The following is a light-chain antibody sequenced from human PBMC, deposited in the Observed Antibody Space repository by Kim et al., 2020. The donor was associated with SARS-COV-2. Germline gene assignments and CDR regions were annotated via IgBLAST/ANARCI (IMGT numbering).Light chain of an antibody. CDR3: QAWDSSTYV. CDR2: QDS. V-gene: IGLV3-1*01. J-gene: IGLJ1*01. CDR1: KLGDKY. Sequence: VSPGQTASITCSGDKLGDKYACWYQQKPGQSPVLVIYQDSKRPSGIPERFSGSNSGSTATLTISGTQAMDEADYYCQAWDSSTYVFGTGTKVTVL.